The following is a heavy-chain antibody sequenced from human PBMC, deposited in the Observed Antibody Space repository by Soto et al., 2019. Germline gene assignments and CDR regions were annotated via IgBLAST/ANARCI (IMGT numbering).Heavy chain of an antibody. CDR3: ARSLRGYSGYSGY. CDR2: ISSSGSDT. D-gene: IGHD5-12*01. J-gene: IGHJ4*02. V-gene: IGHV3-11*05. CDR1: GFTFSDYY. Sequence: QVQLVESGGGLVKPGGCLRLSCAASGFTFSDYYMSWIRQAPGKGLELVSYISSSGSDTNYADSVKGRFTVSRDNAKNSLYLQMNSLRAEDTAVYYCARSLRGYSGYSGYWGQGTLVTVSS.